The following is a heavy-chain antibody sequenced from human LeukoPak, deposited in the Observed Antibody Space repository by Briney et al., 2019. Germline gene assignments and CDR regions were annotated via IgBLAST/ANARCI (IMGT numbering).Heavy chain of an antibody. CDR2: MNPNSGNT. CDR1: GYTFTSYD. CDR3: ARGLRDYVWGSYRYIP. Sequence: ASVKVSCKASGYTFTSYDINWVRQATGQGLEWMGLMNPNSGNTGYAQKFQGRVTMTRNTSISKAYMELRSLRSEDTAVYYCARGLRDYVWGSYRYIPWGQGTLVTVSS. D-gene: IGHD3-16*02. V-gene: IGHV1-8*01. J-gene: IGHJ5*02.